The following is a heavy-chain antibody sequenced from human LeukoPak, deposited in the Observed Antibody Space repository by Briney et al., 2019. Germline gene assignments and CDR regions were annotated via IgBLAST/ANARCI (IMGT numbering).Heavy chain of an antibody. Sequence: ASVKVSCKASGYTFTSYAMNWVRQAPGQGLEWMGWINTNTGNPTYAQGFTGRFVFSLDTSVSTAYPQISSLKAEDTAVYYCARALTMVRGSVVWFDPWGQGTLVTVSS. CDR1: GYTFTSYA. D-gene: IGHD3-10*01. CDR2: INTNTGNP. V-gene: IGHV7-4-1*02. J-gene: IGHJ5*02. CDR3: ARALTMVRGSVVWFDP.